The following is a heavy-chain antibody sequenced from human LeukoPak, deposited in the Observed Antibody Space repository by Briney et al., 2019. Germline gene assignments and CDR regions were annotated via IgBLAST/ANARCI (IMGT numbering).Heavy chain of an antibody. D-gene: IGHD2-2*01. CDR1: GYTFTGYY. V-gene: IGHV1-2*02. CDR2: INPNSGGT. CDR3: ARVRCSSTSCYGPLDY. J-gene: IGHJ4*02. Sequence: AVNVSCKASGYTFTGYYMHWVRQAPGQGLEWMGWINPNSGGTNYAQKFQGRVTMTRDTSISTAYMELSRLRSDDTAVYYCARVRCSSTSCYGPLDYWGQGTLVTVSS.